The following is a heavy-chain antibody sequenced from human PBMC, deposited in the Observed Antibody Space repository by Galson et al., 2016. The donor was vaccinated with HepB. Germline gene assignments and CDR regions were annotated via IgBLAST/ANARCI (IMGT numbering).Heavy chain of an antibody. V-gene: IGHV4-39*01. CDR3: AGKAMIKIGVTNRGRGGPPDY. Sequence: SETLSLTCTVSGGSVSSGYYYWGWIRQPPGKGLEWIGSLFYSGSSYSNPSLKSRVTISVDRSKRQFSLHLTSVTAADTAVYYCAGKAMIKIGVTNRGRGGPPDYWSQGTLVTVSS. CDR1: GGSVSSGYYY. CDR2: LFYSGSS. D-gene: IGHD3-16*01. J-gene: IGHJ4*02.